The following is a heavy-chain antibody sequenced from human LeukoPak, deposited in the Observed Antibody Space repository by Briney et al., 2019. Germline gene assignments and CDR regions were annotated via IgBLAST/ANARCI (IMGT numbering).Heavy chain of an antibody. J-gene: IGHJ4*02. V-gene: IGHV1-69*13. CDR2: IIPIFGTA. CDR3: ARGWPYYYDSSGSRMGYFDY. D-gene: IGHD3-22*01. CDR1: GGTFSSYA. Sequence: ASVKSSCKASGGTFSSYAISWVRQAPGQGLEWMGGIIPIFGTANYAQKFQGRVTITADESTSTAYMELSSLRSEDTAVYYCARGWPYYYDSSGSRMGYFDYWGQGTLVTVSS.